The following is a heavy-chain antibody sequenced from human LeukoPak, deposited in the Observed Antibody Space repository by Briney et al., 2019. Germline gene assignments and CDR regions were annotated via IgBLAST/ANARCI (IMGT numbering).Heavy chain of an antibody. CDR2: IRSKAYGGTT. CDR1: GFTFGDYA. V-gene: IGHV3-49*04. CDR3: ARDLSYSNYPLH. Sequence: QSGGSLRLSCTASGFTFGDYAMSWVRQAPGKGLEWVGFIRSKAYGGTTEYAASVKGRFTISRDNAKNSLYLQMNSLRAEDTALYYCARDLSYSNYPLHWGQGTLVTVSS. J-gene: IGHJ4*02. D-gene: IGHD4-11*01.